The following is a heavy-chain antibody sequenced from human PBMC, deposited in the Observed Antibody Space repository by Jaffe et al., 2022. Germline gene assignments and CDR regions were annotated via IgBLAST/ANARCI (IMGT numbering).Heavy chain of an antibody. CDR2: TYYRSKWYN. J-gene: IGHJ4*02. D-gene: IGHD3-9*01. CDR1: GDSVSSNSAA. Sequence: QVQLQQSGPGLVKPSQTLSLTCAISGDSVSSNSAAWNWIRQSPSRGLEWLGRTYYRSKWYNDYAVSVKSRITINPDTSKNQFSLQLNSVTPEDTAVYYCARDPGYYDILTGYYSWRYYFDYWGQGTLVTVSS. V-gene: IGHV6-1*01. CDR3: ARDPGYYDILTGYYSWRYYFDY.